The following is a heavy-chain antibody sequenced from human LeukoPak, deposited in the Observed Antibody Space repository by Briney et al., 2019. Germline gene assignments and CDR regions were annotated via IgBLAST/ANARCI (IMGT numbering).Heavy chain of an antibody. V-gene: IGHV4-59*01. CDR1: GDSINNY. J-gene: IGHJ5*02. D-gene: IGHD3-22*01. CDR3: ARDLEYDSSSNWFDP. Sequence: SETLSLTCTVSGDSINNYWAWIRQPPGKGLEWIGYIHYSGTTYYNPSLKSRVTISVDSSRTQFSLKLSSMTAADTAVYYCARDLEYDSSSNWFDPWGQGTLVTVSS. CDR2: IHYSGTT.